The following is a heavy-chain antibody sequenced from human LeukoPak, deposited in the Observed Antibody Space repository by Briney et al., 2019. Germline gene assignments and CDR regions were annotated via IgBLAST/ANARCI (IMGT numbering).Heavy chain of an antibody. J-gene: IGHJ3*02. D-gene: IGHD3-22*01. Sequence: SETLSLTCTVSGGSICSAGFYWSWIRQHPGKGLEWIGYISYTGSTYYNPSLKSRLTMSVDTSKNLFSLKLSSLTAADTAVYYCARGAFNYYDNSAYSNDAFDNWGQGTMVTVSS. CDR2: ISYTGST. CDR3: ARGAFNYYDNSAYSNDAFDN. V-gene: IGHV4-31*03. CDR1: GGSICSAGFY.